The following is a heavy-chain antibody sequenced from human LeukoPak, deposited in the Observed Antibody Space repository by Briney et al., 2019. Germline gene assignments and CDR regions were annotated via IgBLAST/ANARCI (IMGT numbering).Heavy chain of an antibody. D-gene: IGHD2-2*01. CDR1: GFIVSRYS. CDR3: ARAYCSSITCFE. CDR2: ISTSYSGI. V-gene: IGHV3-48*01. J-gene: IGHJ4*02. Sequence: GGSLRLSCAASGFIVSRYSMTWVRQAPGKGLEWVSSISTSYSGIYYADSVKGRFTISRDNARNSLYLQMDSLRADDTAVYYCARAYCSSITCFEWGQGTLVTVSS.